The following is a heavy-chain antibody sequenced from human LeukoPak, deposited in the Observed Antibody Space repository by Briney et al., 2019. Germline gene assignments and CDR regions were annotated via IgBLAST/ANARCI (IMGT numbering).Heavy chain of an antibody. CDR2: INHSGST. CDR3: AIKGKFDFGSGYYHPSTRYNWFDP. CDR1: GGAFSGDY. D-gene: IGHD3-3*01. J-gene: IGHJ5*02. V-gene: IGHV4-34*01. Sequence: PSETLSLTRAVYGGAFSGDYWSWIRQPPGEGLEWIGEINHSGSTNYNPSLKSRVTILVDTSKNQFSLKMSSVTAADTAVYYCAIKGKFDFGSGYYHPSTRYNWFDPWGQGTLVTVSS.